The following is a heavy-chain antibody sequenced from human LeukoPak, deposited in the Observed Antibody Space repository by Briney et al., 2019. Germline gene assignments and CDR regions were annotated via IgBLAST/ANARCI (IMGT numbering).Heavy chain of an antibody. V-gene: IGHV3-33*06. CDR1: GFTFSSYG. D-gene: IGHD6-6*01. CDR2: IWYDGSNK. CDR3: AKDAYSSSSDFDY. J-gene: IGHJ4*02. Sequence: PRRSLRLSCAASGFTFSSYGMHWVRQAPGKGLEWVAVIWYDGSNKYYADSVKGRFTISRDNSKNTLYLQMNNLRAEDTAVYYCAKDAYSSSSDFDYWGQGTLVTVSS.